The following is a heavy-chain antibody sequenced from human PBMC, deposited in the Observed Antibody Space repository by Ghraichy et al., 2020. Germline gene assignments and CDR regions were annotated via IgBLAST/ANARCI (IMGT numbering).Heavy chain of an antibody. V-gene: IGHV3-23*01. J-gene: IGHJ4*02. CDR1: GFTFSSYA. CDR2: ISGSGGST. CDR3: AKLLSNFYDSSGYPFDY. D-gene: IGHD3-22*01. Sequence: GGSLRLSCAASGFTFSSYAMNWVRQAPGKGLEWVSAISGSGGSTYYADSVKGRFTISRDNSKNTLYLQMNSLRAEDTAVYYCAKLLSNFYDSSGYPFDYWGQGTLVTVSS.